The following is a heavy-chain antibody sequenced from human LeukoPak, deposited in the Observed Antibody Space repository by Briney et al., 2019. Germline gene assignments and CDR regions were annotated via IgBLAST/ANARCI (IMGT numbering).Heavy chain of an antibody. CDR2: ISAYNGNT. V-gene: IGHV1-18*04. D-gene: IGHD6-19*01. CDR3: ARDGAVAGIDYYYGMDV. CDR1: GYTFTNYY. J-gene: IGHJ6*02. Sequence: GASVKVSCKASGYTFTNYYMHWVRQAPGQGLEWMGWISAYNGNTNYAQKLQGRVTMTTDTSTSTAYMELRSLRSDDTAVYYCARDGAVAGIDYYYGMDVWGQGTTVTVSS.